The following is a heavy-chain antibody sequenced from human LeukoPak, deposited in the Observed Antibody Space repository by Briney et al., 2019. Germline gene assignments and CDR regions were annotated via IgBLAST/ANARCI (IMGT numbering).Heavy chain of an antibody. CDR3: AKDPKGTTVTTYWFVY. CDR2: ISGSGGNT. CDR1: GFTFSKYA. D-gene: IGHD4-17*01. Sequence: GGSLRLSCAAPGFTFSKYAMTWVRQAPGKGLEWVSGISGSGGNTYYADSVKGRFTISRDNAKDTLFLQMNSLRAEDTAVYYCAKDPKGTTVTTYWFVYWGRGTLGTVSS. V-gene: IGHV3-23*01. J-gene: IGHJ4*02.